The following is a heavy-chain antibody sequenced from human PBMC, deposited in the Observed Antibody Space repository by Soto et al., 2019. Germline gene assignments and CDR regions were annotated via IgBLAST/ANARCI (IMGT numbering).Heavy chain of an antibody. Sequence: PSETLSLTCAVYGGSFSGYYWSWIRQPPGKGLEWIGEINHSGSTNYNPSLKSRVTISVDTSKNQFSLKLSSVTAADTAVYYCARRYSSTSKNWFDPWGQGTLVTVSS. J-gene: IGHJ5*02. V-gene: IGHV4-34*01. CDR1: GGSFSGYY. D-gene: IGHD2-2*01. CDR3: ARRYSSTSKNWFDP. CDR2: INHSGST.